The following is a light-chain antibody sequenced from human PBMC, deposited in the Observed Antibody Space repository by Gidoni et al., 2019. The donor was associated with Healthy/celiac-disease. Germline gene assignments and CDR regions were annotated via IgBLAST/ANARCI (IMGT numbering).Light chain of an antibody. Sequence: DIQLTHSPSFLSASVGDRVTITCRASHGISSYLAWYQQKPGKAPKLLIYAAPTLQSGVASMFSGSGAGTEFTLTISSLQPEDFATYYCQHRNSYPLAFGGGTKVEIK. CDR1: HGISSY. J-gene: IGKJ4*02. V-gene: IGKV1-9*01. CDR3: QHRNSYPLA. CDR2: AAP.